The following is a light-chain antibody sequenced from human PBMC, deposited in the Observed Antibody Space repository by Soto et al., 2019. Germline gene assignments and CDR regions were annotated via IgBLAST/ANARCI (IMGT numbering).Light chain of an antibody. CDR1: QSISGTY. CDR2: GAS. CDR3: QLYGSSPLFT. V-gene: IGKV3-20*01. J-gene: IGKJ3*01. Sequence: EIVLTQSPDTLSLSPGERATLSCRASQSISGTYLAWFQQKPGQTPRLILSGASRRATGIPERFSGSGSGTDFTLTISRLEPEDFAVYWCQLYGSSPLFTFGPGTKVDIK.